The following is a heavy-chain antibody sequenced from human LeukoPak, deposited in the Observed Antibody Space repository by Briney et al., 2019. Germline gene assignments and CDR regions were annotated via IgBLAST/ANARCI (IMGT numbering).Heavy chain of an antibody. Sequence: SETLSLTCAVYGGSFSGYYWSWIRQPPGKGLEWIGEINHSRSTNYNPALKSRVTISVDTSKTQFSLKLSSVTAADTAVYYCASSTPWIQLWYGRDYWGQGTLVTVSS. CDR2: INHSRST. CDR3: ASSTPWIQLWYGRDY. V-gene: IGHV4-34*01. D-gene: IGHD5-18*01. J-gene: IGHJ4*02. CDR1: GGSFSGYY.